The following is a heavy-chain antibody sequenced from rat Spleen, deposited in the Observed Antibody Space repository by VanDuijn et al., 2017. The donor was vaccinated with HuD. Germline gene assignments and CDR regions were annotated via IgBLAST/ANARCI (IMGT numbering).Heavy chain of an antibody. J-gene: IGHJ2*01. D-gene: IGHD1-2*01. CDR3: TRVGYSSYLRYFDY. V-gene: IGHV2-43*01. CDR1: GFSLTSYD. Sequence: QVQLKESGPGLVQPSQTLSLTCTVSGFSLTSYDVSWVRQPPGKGLEWMGVIWTGGTTAYNSLLESRLSITRDISKSQIFLKMNSLQTEDTATYYCTRVGYSSYLRYFDYWGQGVMVTVSS. CDR2: IWTGGTT.